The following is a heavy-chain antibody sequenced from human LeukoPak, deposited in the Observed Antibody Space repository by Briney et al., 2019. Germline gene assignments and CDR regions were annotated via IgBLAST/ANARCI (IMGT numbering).Heavy chain of an antibody. CDR1: GFTFSSYS. D-gene: IGHD1-26*01. J-gene: IGHJ4*02. V-gene: IGHV3-21*01. CDR2: ISSSSSYI. CDR3: ARDRILVGATYYFDY. Sequence: GGSLRLSCAASGFTFSSYSMNWVRQAPGKGLEWVSSISSSSSYIYYADSVKGRFTISRDNAKNSLYLQMNSLRAEDTAVYYCARDRILVGATYYFDYWGQGTLVTVSS.